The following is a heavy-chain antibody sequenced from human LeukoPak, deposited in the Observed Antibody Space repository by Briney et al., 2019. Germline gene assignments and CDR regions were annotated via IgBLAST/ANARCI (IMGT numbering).Heavy chain of an antibody. CDR3: AREGSMIVVEI. V-gene: IGHV3-23*01. J-gene: IGHJ3*02. Sequence: GGSLRLSCAASGFTFSSYAMSWVRRAPGKGLEWVSAISGSGGTTYYADSVKGRFTISRDNSKNTLYLQMNSLRAEDTAVYYCAREGSMIVVEIWGQGTMVTVSS. D-gene: IGHD3-22*01. CDR2: ISGSGGTT. CDR1: GFTFSSYA.